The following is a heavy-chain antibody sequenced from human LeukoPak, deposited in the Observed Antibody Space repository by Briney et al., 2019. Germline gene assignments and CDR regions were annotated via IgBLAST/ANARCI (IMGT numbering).Heavy chain of an antibody. Sequence: SVKVSCKASGGTFSSCAISWVRQAPGQGLEWMGRIIPIVGIANYAQKFQGRVTITADKSTSTAYMELSSLRSEDTAVYYCARTNVDIVAMYGMDVWGQGTTVTVSS. CDR2: IIPIVGIA. CDR1: GGTFSSCA. D-gene: IGHD5-12*01. J-gene: IGHJ6*02. V-gene: IGHV1-69*04. CDR3: ARTNVDIVAMYGMDV.